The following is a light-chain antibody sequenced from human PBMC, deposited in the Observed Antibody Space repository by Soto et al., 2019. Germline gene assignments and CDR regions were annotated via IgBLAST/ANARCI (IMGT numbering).Light chain of an antibody. CDR2: GAS. CDR1: RTGTTY. V-gene: IGKV3-20*01. J-gene: IGKJ3*01. Sequence: RPSPVTLSSSPGERATLSCRARRTGTTYSAWYQQKPGQAPRLLIYGASSRVTGIPDRFSGSGSGTDFTLTISRLEPEDFAVYYCQQYSRSPITFGQGTKLDIK. CDR3: QQYSRSPIT.